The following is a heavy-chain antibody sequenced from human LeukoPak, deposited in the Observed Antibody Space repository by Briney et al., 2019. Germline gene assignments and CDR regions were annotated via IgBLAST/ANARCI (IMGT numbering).Heavy chain of an antibody. V-gene: IGHV1-2*02. D-gene: IGHD2-8*01. CDR2: INPNSGGT. CDR1: GYTFTGYY. Sequence: EASVTVSCTASGYTFTGYYMHWVRQAPGQGLEWMGWINPNSGGTNYAQKFQGRVTMTRDTSISTAYMELSRLRSDDTAVYYCARDLGYCTNAVCGGDYWGQGTLVTVSS. CDR3: ARDLGYCTNAVCGGDY. J-gene: IGHJ4*02.